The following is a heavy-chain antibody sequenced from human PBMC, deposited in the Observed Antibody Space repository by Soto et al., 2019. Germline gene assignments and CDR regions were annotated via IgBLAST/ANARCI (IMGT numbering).Heavy chain of an antibody. V-gene: IGHV3-21*01. Sequence: GGSLRLSCAASGFTFSSYSMNWVRQAPGKGLEWVSSISSSSSYIYYADSVKGRFTISRDNAKNSLYLQMKSLRAEDTAVYYCARDDSTMVRGVNTFDYWGQGTLVTVSS. CDR2: ISSSSSYI. D-gene: IGHD3-10*01. CDR1: GFTFSSYS. CDR3: ARDDSTMVRGVNTFDY. J-gene: IGHJ4*02.